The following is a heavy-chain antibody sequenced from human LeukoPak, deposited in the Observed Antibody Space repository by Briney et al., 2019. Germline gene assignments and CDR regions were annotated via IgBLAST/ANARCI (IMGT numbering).Heavy chain of an antibody. D-gene: IGHD3-3*01. CDR3: ARDSTKELRFLEWPTWPFDY. CDR2: ISAYNGNT. J-gene: IGHJ4*02. CDR1: GYTFTSYG. V-gene: IGHV1-18*01. Sequence: ASVTVSCKASGYTFTSYGISWVRQAPGQGLEWMGWISAYNGNTNYAQKLQGRVTMTTDTSTSTAYMELRSLRSDDTAVYYCARDSTKELRFLEWPTWPFDYWGQGTLVTVSS.